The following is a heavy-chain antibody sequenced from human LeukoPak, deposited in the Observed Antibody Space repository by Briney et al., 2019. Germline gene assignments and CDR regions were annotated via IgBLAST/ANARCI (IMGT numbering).Heavy chain of an antibody. J-gene: IGHJ5*02. CDR1: GYTLTELS. CDR3: ATAGYDSSGFPNWFDP. D-gene: IGHD3-22*01. Sequence: GASVKVSCKVSGYTLTELSMHWVRQAPGKGLEWMGGFDPEDGETIYAQKFQGRVTMTEDTSTDTAHMELSSLRSEDTAVYYCATAGYDSSGFPNWFDPWGQGTLVTVSS. CDR2: FDPEDGET. V-gene: IGHV1-24*01.